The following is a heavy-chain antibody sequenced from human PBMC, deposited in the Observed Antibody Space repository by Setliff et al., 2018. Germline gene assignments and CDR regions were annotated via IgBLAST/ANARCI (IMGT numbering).Heavy chain of an antibody. Sequence: ASVKVSCKTLGKSFTKYDFHWVRQATGQGLEWMGWMNPNSGNTGYAQKFQGRVTMTSNTAINTAYMELMRLTSEDTAVYYCVTAQGAEHFDYWGQGSLVTVSS. D-gene: IGHD3-16*01. J-gene: IGHJ4*02. CDR3: VTAQGAEHFDY. V-gene: IGHV1-8*01. CDR2: MNPNSGNT. CDR1: GKSFTKYD.